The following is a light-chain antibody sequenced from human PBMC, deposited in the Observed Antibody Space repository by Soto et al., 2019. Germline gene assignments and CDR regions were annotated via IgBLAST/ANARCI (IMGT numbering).Light chain of an antibody. CDR2: DAP. Sequence: EIVLTQSPATLSLSPGERATLSCRASQSVSSYLAWYQQKPGQAPRLLIYDAPKRATGIPARFSGSGSGTDFTLTISSLEPEDFAVYYCQQRSSSFTFGPGTKVDIK. J-gene: IGKJ3*01. CDR3: QQRSSSFT. V-gene: IGKV3-11*01. CDR1: QSVSSY.